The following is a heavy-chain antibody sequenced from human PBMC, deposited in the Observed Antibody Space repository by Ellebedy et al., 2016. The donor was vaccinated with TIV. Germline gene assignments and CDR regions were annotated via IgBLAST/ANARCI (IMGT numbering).Heavy chain of an antibody. J-gene: IGHJ5*02. D-gene: IGHD4-17*01. CDR3: ASRPNYGDSGP. V-gene: IGHV1-2*02. CDR1: GYTFTGYY. CDR2: INPNSGGT. Sequence: AASVTVSCKASGYTFTGYYMHWVRQPPGQGLEWMGWINPNSGGTNYAQKLQGRVTMTRDTSISTAYMELSRLRSDDTAVYYCASRPNYGDSGPWGQGTLVTVSS.